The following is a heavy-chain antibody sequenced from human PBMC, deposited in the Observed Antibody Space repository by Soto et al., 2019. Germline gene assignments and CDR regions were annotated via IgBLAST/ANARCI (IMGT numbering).Heavy chain of an antibody. CDR1: GGSISSSSYY. D-gene: IGHD3-9*01. CDR3: ARSYYDILTGYPNWFDP. Sequence: SETLSLTCTVSGGSISSSSYYWGWIRQPPGKGLEWIGSIYYSGSTYYNPSLKSRVTISVDTSKNQFSLKLSSVTAADTAVYYCARSYYDILTGYPNWFDPWGQGTLVTVS. V-gene: IGHV4-39*01. J-gene: IGHJ5*02. CDR2: IYYSGST.